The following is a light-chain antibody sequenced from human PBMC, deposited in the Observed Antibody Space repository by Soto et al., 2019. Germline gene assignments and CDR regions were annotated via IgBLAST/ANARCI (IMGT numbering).Light chain of an antibody. CDR2: AAS. V-gene: IGKV1-8*01. J-gene: IGKJ1*01. CDR3: QQYNSYPHT. Sequence: AIRMTQSPSSFSASTGDRVTITCRASQGISSYLAWYQQKPGKAPKLLIYAASTLQSGVPSRFSGSGSGTEFTLTNSSLQSEDFATYYCQQYNSYPHTFGQGTKVEIK. CDR1: QGISSY.